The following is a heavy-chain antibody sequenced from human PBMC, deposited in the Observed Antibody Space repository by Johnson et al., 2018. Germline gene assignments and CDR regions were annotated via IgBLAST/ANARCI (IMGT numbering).Heavy chain of an antibody. CDR1: GFTFSSYD. J-gene: IGHJ3*02. V-gene: IGHV3-13*01. CDR2: IGTAGDT. Sequence: EVQLVESGGGLVQPGGSLRLSCAASGFTFSSYDMHWVRQATGKGLEWVSAIGTAGDTYYPGSVKGRFTIPRENAKNSLYLQMNSLRAGDTAVYYCARVGYYDDSSGYYYDYAFEIWGQGTMVTGSS. D-gene: IGHD3-22*01. CDR3: ARVGYYDDSSGYYYDYAFEI.